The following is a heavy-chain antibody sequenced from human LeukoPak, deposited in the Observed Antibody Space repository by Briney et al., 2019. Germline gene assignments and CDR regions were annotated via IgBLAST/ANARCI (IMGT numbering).Heavy chain of an antibody. V-gene: IGHV3-7*03. Sequence: GGSLRLSCAASGFTFSIYWMSWVRQAPGKGLEWVANIKQDGSEKYYVDSVKGRFTISRDNAKNSLYLQMNSLRAEDTAVYYCAREFGYGAHDAFDIWGQGTMVTVSS. CDR2: IKQDGSEK. D-gene: IGHD3-10*01. CDR1: GFTFSIYW. J-gene: IGHJ3*02. CDR3: AREFGYGAHDAFDI.